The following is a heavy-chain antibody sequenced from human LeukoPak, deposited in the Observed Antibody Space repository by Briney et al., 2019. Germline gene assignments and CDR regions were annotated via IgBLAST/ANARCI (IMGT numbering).Heavy chain of an antibody. J-gene: IGHJ4*02. CDR2: IKQDGSEK. Sequence: GRSLRLSCAASGFTFSSYAMHWVRQAPGKGLEWVANIKQDGSEKYYVDSVKGRFTISRDNAKNSLYLQMNSLRAEDTAVYYCARDSGWIPYYFDYWGQGTLVTVSS. CDR3: ARDSGWIPYYFDY. D-gene: IGHD6-19*01. V-gene: IGHV3-7*03. CDR1: GFTFSSYA.